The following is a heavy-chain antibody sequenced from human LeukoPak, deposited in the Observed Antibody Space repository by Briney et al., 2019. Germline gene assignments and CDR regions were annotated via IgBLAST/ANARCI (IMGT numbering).Heavy chain of an antibody. V-gene: IGHV4-39*07. CDR1: GGSISTITYY. J-gene: IGHJ4*02. CDR2: MYYRGNT. D-gene: IGHD3-22*01. CDR3: ARELGYYYDSSGYGFDY. Sequence: SETLSLTCTVSGGSISTITYYWGWIRQPPGKGLEWVGHMYYRGNTFYNPSLKSRVTISVDTSKNQFSLKLSSVTAADTAVYYCARELGYYYDSSGYGFDYWGQGTLVTVSS.